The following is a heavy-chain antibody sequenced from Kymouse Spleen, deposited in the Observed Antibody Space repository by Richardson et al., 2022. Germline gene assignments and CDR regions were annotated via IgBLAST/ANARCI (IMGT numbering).Heavy chain of an antibody. V-gene: IGHV3-30*18. D-gene: IGHD6-19*01. CDR3: ARYSSGWGWFDP. CDR2: ISYDGSNK. CDR1: GFTFSSYG. J-gene: IGHJ5*02. Sequence: QVQLVESGGGVVQPGRSLRLSCAASGFTFSSYGMHWVRQAPGKGLEWVAVISYDGSNKYYADSVKGRFTISRDNSKNTLYLQMNSLRAEDTAVYYCARYSSGWGWFDPWGQGTLVTVSS.